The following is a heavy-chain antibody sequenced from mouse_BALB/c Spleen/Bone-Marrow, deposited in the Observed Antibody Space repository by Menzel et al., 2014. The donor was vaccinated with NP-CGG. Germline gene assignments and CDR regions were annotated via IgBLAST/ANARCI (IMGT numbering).Heavy chain of an antibody. V-gene: IGHV1-9*01. CDR2: ILPGSDST. CDR3: ARFRSYTMDF. Sequence: QVQLQQSGAELMKPGASVKISCKATGYTFSNLWIEWMKQRPGHGLEWIGEILPGSDSTKYHEKFKGKATLTADPSTXTVYMQLSSLTSEDSAVYYCARFRSYTMDFWGQGTSVTVSS. J-gene: IGHJ4*01. CDR1: GYTFSNLW.